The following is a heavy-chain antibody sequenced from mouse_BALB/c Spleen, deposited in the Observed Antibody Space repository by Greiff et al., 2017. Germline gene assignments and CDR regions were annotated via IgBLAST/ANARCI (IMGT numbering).Heavy chain of an antibody. D-gene: IGHD3-3*01. V-gene: IGHV1-82*01. Sequence: QVQLQQSGPELVKPGASVKISCKASGYAFSSSWMNWVKQRPGQGLEWIGRIYPGDGDTNYNGKFKGKATLTADKSSSTAYMQLSSLTSVDSAVYFCARGGDSPAWFAYWGQGTLVTVSA. J-gene: IGHJ3*01. CDR2: IYPGDGDT. CDR3: ARGGDSPAWFAY. CDR1: GYAFSSSW.